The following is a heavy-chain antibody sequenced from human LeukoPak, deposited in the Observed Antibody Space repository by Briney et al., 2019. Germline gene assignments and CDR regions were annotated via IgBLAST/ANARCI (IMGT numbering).Heavy chain of an antibody. D-gene: IGHD5-24*01. Sequence: GSSVKDSCKASGGTFSSYAISWVRQAPGQGLEWMGRIIPILDMANYAQKFQGRVTITADKSTSTAYMDLSRLRSEDTAVYYCASEANSIWLQIFDYWGQGTLVTVSS. V-gene: IGHV1-69*04. CDR2: IIPILDMA. CDR3: ASEANSIWLQIFDY. J-gene: IGHJ4*02. CDR1: GGTFSSYA.